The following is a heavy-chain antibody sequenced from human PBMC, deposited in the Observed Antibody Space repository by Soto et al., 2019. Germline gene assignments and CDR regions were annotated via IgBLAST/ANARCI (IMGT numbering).Heavy chain of an antibody. CDR3: AHSPWGAAPDY. J-gene: IGHJ4*02. V-gene: IGHV2-5*01. CDR2: IYWNDDK. Sequence: ESGHKLVNPTQTLTLTCALSGFSVSARGVGVGWIRQPQGKALEWLAIIYWNDDKLYRPSLQSRLTITKDTPKNQVVLTMTNMDPVDTATYYCAHSPWGAAPDYWCQGTSVTVSS. CDR1: GFSVSARGVG. D-gene: IGHD3-16*01.